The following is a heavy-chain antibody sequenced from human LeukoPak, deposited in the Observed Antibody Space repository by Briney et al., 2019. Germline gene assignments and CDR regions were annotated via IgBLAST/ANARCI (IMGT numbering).Heavy chain of an antibody. CDR3: ATLPAEQYYGSGRVKSMDV. J-gene: IGHJ6*02. CDR1: GYTLTELS. CDR2: FDPEDGET. D-gene: IGHD3-10*01. Sequence: ASVKVSCKVSGYTLTELSMHWVRQAPGKGLEWMGGFDPEDGETIYAQKFQGRVTMTEDTSTDTAYMELSSLRSEDTAVYYCATLPAEQYYGSGRVKSMDVWGQGTTVTVSS. V-gene: IGHV1-24*01.